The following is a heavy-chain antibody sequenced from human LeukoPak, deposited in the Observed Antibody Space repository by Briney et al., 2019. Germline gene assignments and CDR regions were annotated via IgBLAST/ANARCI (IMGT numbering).Heavy chain of an antibody. CDR2: ISGSGGST. D-gene: IGHD5-24*01. J-gene: IGHJ4*02. V-gene: IGHV3-23*01. CDR1: GFTFSRHA. CDR3: ARLRDGYNFDY. Sequence: GGSLRLSCAASGFTFSRHAMSWVRQAPGKGLEWVSAISGSGGSTYYADSVKGRFTISRDNSKNTLYLQMNSLRAEDTAVYYCARLRDGYNFDYWGQGTLVTVSS.